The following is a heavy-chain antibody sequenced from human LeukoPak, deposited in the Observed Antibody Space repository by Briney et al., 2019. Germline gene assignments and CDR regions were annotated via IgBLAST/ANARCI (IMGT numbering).Heavy chain of an antibody. V-gene: IGHV5-51*01. D-gene: IGHD3-22*01. CDR1: GYTLSNYW. CDR3: AIRSYYDTRGYYYFDY. CDR2: IYPADSDS. J-gene: IGHJ4*02. Sequence: GEPLKISCKGSGYTLSNYWIAWVRQMPGKGLEWMGIIYPADSDSRYSPSFQGQVTISVDRSINTAYLQWSSLKASDTAMYYCAIRSYYDTRGYYYFDYWGQGTLVTVSA.